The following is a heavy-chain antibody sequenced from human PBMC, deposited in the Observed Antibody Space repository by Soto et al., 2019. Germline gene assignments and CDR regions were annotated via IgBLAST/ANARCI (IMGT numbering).Heavy chain of an antibody. D-gene: IGHD3-3*01. Sequence: SVKVSCKASGGTFSSYAISWVRQAPGQGLEWMGGITPIFGTANYAQKFQGRVTITADESTSTAYMELSSLRSEDTAVYYCARETHGFSDAFDIWGQGTMVTVSS. J-gene: IGHJ3*02. V-gene: IGHV1-69*13. CDR3: ARETHGFSDAFDI. CDR2: ITPIFGTA. CDR1: GGTFSSYA.